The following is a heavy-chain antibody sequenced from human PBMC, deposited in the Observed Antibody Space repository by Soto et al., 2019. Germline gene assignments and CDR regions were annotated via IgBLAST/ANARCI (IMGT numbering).Heavy chain of an antibody. J-gene: IGHJ1*01. CDR1: GASITSNY. CDR3: APGEGGNVLRFFDWLF. CDR2: IYYSGVT. Sequence: SETLSLTCTVSGASITSNYWTWIRQPPGEGLEWIGNIYYSGVTNYNPSLQSRVTISVDRSNNQFSLKLSSVTAADTAVYYCAPGEGGNVLRFFDWLFWGRGTLVNVSS. V-gene: IGHV4-59*01. D-gene: IGHD3-9*01.